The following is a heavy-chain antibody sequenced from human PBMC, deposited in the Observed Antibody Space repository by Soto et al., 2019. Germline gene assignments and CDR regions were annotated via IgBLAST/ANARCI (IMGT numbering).Heavy chain of an antibody. CDR3: TTATYDILTGAPLDAFDI. J-gene: IGHJ3*02. CDR1: GFTFSNAW. V-gene: IGHV3-15*01. Sequence: EVQLVESGGGLVKPGGSLRLSCAASGFTFSNAWMSWVRQAPGKGLEWVGRIKSKTDGGTTDYAAPVKGRFTISRDDSKNTLYLQMNSLKTEDTAVYYCTTATYDILTGAPLDAFDILGQGTMVTVSS. D-gene: IGHD3-9*01. CDR2: IKSKTDGGTT.